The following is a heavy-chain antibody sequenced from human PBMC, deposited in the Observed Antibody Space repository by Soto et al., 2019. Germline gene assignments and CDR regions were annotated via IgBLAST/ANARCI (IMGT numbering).Heavy chain of an antibody. V-gene: IGHV3-23*01. D-gene: IGHD3-10*01. Sequence: GGSLRLSCAASGFTFSSYAMSWVRQAPGKGLEWVSAISGSGGSTYYADSVKGRFTISRDNSKNTLYLQMNSLRAEDTAVYYCVTRELLWFGELLFKGGQGTLVTVSS. J-gene: IGHJ4*02. CDR3: VTRELLWFGELLFK. CDR1: GFTFSSYA. CDR2: ISGSGGST.